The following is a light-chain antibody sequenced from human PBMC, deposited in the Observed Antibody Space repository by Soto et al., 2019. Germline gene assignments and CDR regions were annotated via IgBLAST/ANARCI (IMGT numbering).Light chain of an antibody. Sequence: QSALTQPRSVSGSPGQSVTISCTGTSSDVNDYNYVSWYQQHPGKAPKLIIYDVTKRPSGVPDRFSGSKSGNTASLTISGLQAEDEADYYCCSYAGSDSYVFGTGTKVTVL. V-gene: IGLV2-11*01. CDR1: SSDVNDYNY. CDR2: DVT. J-gene: IGLJ1*01. CDR3: CSYAGSDSYV.